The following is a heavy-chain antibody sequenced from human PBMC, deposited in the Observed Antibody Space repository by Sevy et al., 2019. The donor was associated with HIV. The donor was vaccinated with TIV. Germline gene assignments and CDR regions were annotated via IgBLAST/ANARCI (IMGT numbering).Heavy chain of an antibody. CDR2: TYSTGST. D-gene: IGHD2-8*02. Sequence: SETLSLTCTVSGGSISSDDYYWTWIRQHPGKGLEWIGYTYSTGSTYNTPSLESRVTMSLDASKNQFSLRPSSVTAADTAVYYCARGNTVLPTGGFDLWGRGTLVTVSS. CDR1: GGSISSDDYY. V-gene: IGHV4-31*03. CDR3: ARGNTVLPTGGFDL. J-gene: IGHJ2*01.